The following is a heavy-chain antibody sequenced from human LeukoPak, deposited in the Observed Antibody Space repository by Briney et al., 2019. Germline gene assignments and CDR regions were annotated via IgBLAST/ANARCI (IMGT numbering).Heavy chain of an antibody. J-gene: IGHJ6*02. CDR2: IYPGDSDT. D-gene: IGHD5-24*01. V-gene: IGHV5-51*01. CDR1: GYSFTSYW. CDR3: ARPYYNGGYNEGQYYGMDV. Sequence: PGESLKISCKGSGYSFTSYWIGWVRQMPGKGLEWMGIIYPGDSDTRYSPSFQGQVTISADKSISTAYLQWSSLKASDTAIYYCARPYYNGGYNEGQYYGMDVWGQGTTVTVSS.